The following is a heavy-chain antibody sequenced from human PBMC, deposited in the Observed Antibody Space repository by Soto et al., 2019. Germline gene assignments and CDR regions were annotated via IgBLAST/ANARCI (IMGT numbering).Heavy chain of an antibody. CDR2: VSGSGGST. CDR1: GFTFSSYA. CDR3: ARMAHASSGWGKYYYGMDV. Sequence: EVQLLESGGGLVQPGGSLRLSCAASGFTFSSYAMSCVRQALGQGLEWVSAVSGSGGSTYYADSVKGRLTISRDTSQNTLYLQMNSLRAEDMAVYYCARMAHASSGWGKYYYGMDVWGQGNTVTVSS. V-gene: IGHV3-23*01. D-gene: IGHD6-19*01. J-gene: IGHJ6*02.